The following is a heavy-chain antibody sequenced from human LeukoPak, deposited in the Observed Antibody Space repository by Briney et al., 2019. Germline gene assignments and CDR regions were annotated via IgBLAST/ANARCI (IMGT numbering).Heavy chain of an antibody. V-gene: IGHV1-69*04. D-gene: IGHD5-12*01. CDR1: GGTFSSYT. Sequence: ASVKVSCXASGGTFSSYTISWVRQAPGQGLEWMGRIIPILGIANYAQKFQGRVTITADKSTSTAYMELSSLRSEDTAVYYCARDRASGYDFDYYMDVWGKGTTVTVSS. CDR3: ARDRASGYDFDYYMDV. CDR2: IIPILGIA. J-gene: IGHJ6*03.